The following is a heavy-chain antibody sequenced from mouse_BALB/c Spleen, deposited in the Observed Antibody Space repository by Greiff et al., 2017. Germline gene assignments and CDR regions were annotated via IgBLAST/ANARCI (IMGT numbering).Heavy chain of an antibody. D-gene: IGHD2-4*01. J-gene: IGHJ3*01. CDR2: IYPYNGGT. V-gene: IGHV1S29*02. CDR1: GYTFTDYN. CDR3: ASSMITGRFAY. Sequence: EVQLQQSGPELVKPGASVKISCKASGYTFTDYNMHWVKQSHGKSLEWIGYIYPYNGGTGYNQKFKSKATLTVDNSSSTAYMELRSLTSEDSAVYYCASSMITGRFAYWGQGTLVTVSA.